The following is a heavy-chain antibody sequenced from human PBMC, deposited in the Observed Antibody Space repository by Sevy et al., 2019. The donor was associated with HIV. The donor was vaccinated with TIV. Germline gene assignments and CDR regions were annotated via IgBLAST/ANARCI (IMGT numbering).Heavy chain of an antibody. V-gene: IGHV1-18*01. CDR3: ARAPSGSQGPGQYFQH. J-gene: IGHJ1*01. Sequence: ASVKVSCKASGYTFSNYIITWVRQAPGQGLEWMGRISTYNTNYAQKFQGRVTMTTDTSTSTVYMELRSLRSDDTAVCYCARAPSGSQGPGQYFQHWGQGTLVTVSS. CDR2: ISTYNT. D-gene: IGHD1-26*01. CDR1: GYTFSNYI.